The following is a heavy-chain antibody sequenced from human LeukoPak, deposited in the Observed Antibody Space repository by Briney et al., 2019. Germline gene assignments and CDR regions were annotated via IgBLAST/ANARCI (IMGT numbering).Heavy chain of an antibody. J-gene: IGHJ3*02. Sequence: GGSLRLSCAASGFTFSSYWITWVRQAPGKGLEWVANINQDGSEKSYVDSVKGRFTISRDNAKNSLSLQMNSLRVEDTAVYYCARGVVVAPRSAFDIWGQGTMVTVSS. CDR1: GFTFSSYW. CDR3: ARGVVVAPRSAFDI. CDR2: INQDGSEK. V-gene: IGHV3-7*01. D-gene: IGHD2-2*01.